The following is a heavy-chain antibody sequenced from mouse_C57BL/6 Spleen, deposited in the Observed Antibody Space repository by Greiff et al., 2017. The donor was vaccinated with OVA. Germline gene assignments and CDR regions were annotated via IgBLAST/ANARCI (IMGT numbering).Heavy chain of an antibody. Sequence: VQLQQSGAELVRPGTSVKVSCKASGYAFTNYLIEWVKQRPGQGLEWIGVINPGSGGTNYNEKFKGKATLTTAKSSSTAYMQLSSLRAEDSAVYFCARQSGSSYVAAWFSDWGQGTLVTVSA. CDR2: INPGSGGT. J-gene: IGHJ3*01. CDR1: GYAFTNYL. CDR3: ARQSGSSYVAAWFSD. D-gene: IGHD1-1*01. V-gene: IGHV1-54*01.